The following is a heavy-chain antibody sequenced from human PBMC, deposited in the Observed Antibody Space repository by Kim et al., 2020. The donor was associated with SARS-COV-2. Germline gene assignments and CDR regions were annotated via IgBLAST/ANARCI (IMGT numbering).Heavy chain of an antibody. Sequence: GGSLRLSCAASGFTFSSYDMHWVRQATGKGLEWVSAIGTAGDTYYPGSVKGRFTISRENAKNSLYLQMNSLRAGDTAVYYCARGTPTGDAFDIWGQGTMVTVSS. J-gene: IGHJ3*02. V-gene: IGHV3-13*01. CDR2: IGTAGDT. CDR3: ARGTPTGDAFDI. CDR1: GFTFSSYD. D-gene: IGHD1-1*01.